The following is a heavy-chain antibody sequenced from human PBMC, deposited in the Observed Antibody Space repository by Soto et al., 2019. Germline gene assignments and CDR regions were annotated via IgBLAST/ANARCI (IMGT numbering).Heavy chain of an antibody. CDR3: AKDRDIAAAGYNVDY. CDR2: ISSHGNDK. Sequence: QVQLVESGGGVVQPGRSRKLACAASAFTFNHFAMHWVRQAPGKGLEWVTVISSHGNDKYYADSVKGRFTISRDNSKNTLYLQMNSLRAEDTAVYYCAKDRDIAAAGYNVDYWGQGTLVTVSS. D-gene: IGHD6-13*01. CDR1: AFTFNHFA. V-gene: IGHV3-30*18. J-gene: IGHJ4*02.